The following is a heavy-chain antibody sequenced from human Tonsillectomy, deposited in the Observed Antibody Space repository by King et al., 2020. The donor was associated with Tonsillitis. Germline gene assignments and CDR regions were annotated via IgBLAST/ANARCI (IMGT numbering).Heavy chain of an antibody. J-gene: IGHJ6*03. Sequence: QLVQSGAEVKKPGSSVKVSCKASGGTLTTYAISWVRQAPGQGLEWMGGIIPIFGIAKYAQKFQGRVAITADESTSTAYMELSSLRSEDTAVYYCARGRRDCTNGVCSYAYHYYMDVWGKGTTVTVPS. CDR3: ARGRRDCTNGVCSYAYHYYMDV. CDR1: GGTLTTYA. D-gene: IGHD2-8*01. CDR2: IIPIFGIA. V-gene: IGHV1-69*01.